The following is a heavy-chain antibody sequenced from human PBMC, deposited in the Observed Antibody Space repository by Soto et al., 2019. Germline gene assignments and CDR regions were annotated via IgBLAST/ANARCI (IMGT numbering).Heavy chain of an antibody. D-gene: IGHD3-9*01. CDR2: INHSGST. J-gene: IGHJ6*02. V-gene: IGHV4-34*01. CDR1: GGSFSGYY. Sequence: SETLSLTCAVYGGSFSGYYWSWIRQPPGKGLEWIGEINHSGSTNYNPSLKSRVTISVDTSKNQFSLKLSSVTAADTAVYYCASSSIWGLRYFDWLFEHGPDGIDVPAQRSTVTVS. CDR3: ASSSIWGLRYFDWLFEHGPDGIDV.